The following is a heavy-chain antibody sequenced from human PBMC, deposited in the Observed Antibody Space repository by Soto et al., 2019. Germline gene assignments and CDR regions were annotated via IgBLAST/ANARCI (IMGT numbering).Heavy chain of an antibody. D-gene: IGHD3-9*01. Sequence: PGGSLRLSCVASGFTFGTSGMSWVRQAPGKGLEWISGLSGGNNTGTNYADSVKGRFTISRDNSKNTLYLQMNSLRAEDTAVYYCARDGYILTGYYERVSPGGMDVWGQGPTVTVSS. CDR2: LSGGNNTGT. J-gene: IGHJ6*02. V-gene: IGHV3-23*01. CDR3: ARDGYILTGYYERVSPGGMDV. CDR1: GFTFGTSG.